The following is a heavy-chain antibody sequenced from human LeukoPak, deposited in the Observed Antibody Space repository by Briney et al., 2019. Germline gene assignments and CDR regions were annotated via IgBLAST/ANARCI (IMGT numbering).Heavy chain of an antibody. CDR1: GFTFSSYA. Sequence: GGSLRLSCAASGFTFSSYAMSWVRQAPGKGLEWVSAISGRGGSTYSADSVKGRFTISRDNSKNTMYLQMNSLRAEDTAVYYCARHRLGDSSSWYRPHWYFDLWGRGTMVTVSS. CDR2: ISGRGGST. V-gene: IGHV3-23*01. J-gene: IGHJ2*01. D-gene: IGHD6-13*01. CDR3: ARHRLGDSSSWYRPHWYFDL.